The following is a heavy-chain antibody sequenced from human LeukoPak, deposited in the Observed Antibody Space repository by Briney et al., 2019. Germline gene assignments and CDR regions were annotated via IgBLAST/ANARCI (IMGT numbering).Heavy chain of an antibody. J-gene: IGHJ4*02. Sequence: GRSLRLSCVASGLAFSSYSMHWVRQAPGKGLEWVGVISYDGSDEYYADSVKGRFTISRDNSKNTVYLQMNSLRADDTAVYYCARDFTPEWFDIHWGQGTLVTVS. CDR3: ARDFTPEWFDIH. CDR1: GLAFSSYS. V-gene: IGHV3-30*04. D-gene: IGHD3-3*01. CDR2: ISYDGSDE.